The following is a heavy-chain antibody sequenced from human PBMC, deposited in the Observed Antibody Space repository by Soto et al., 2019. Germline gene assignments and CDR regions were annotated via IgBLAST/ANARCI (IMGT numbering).Heavy chain of an antibody. V-gene: IGHV1-8*01. J-gene: IGHJ4*02. CDR2: VNPNNGDT. CDR3: AKVSSKGYAIDFDY. Sequence: QVQLVQSGAELKKPGAAVKVSCKGSGYTFSNYDMNWVRQATVQGPEWIGWVNPNNGDTGYAQKVQGRVTLTTNISTTKSYMELTSLQSEYTAIYYCAKVSSKGYAIDFDYWGQGTLITVSS. CDR1: GYTFSNYD. D-gene: IGHD5-18*01.